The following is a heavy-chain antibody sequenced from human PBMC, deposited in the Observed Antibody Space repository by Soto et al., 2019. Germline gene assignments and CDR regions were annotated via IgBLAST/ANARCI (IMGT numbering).Heavy chain of an antibody. Sequence: NPSETLSLTCTVSGGSITDYSWVWIRQPAGKGLEWVGRIFSSGSTNYNPSLKGRITMSLDTYKNQFSLKLNSATATDTAVYFCARDQGVVVTADNWFDPWGQGILVTV. CDR1: GGSITDYS. J-gene: IGHJ5*02. CDR2: IFSSGST. CDR3: ARDQGVVVTADNWFDP. D-gene: IGHD2-21*02. V-gene: IGHV4-4*07.